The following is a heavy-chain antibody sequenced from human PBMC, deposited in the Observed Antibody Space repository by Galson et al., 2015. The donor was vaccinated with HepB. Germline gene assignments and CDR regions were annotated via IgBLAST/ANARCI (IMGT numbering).Heavy chain of an antibody. J-gene: IGHJ3*02. D-gene: IGHD3-22*01. Sequence: SLRLSCAASGFTFSSYSMNWVRQAPGKGLEWVSYISSSSSTIYYADSVKGRFTISRDNAKNSLYLQMNSLRAEDTAVYYCARDRTPLHITMIEGVADAFDIWGQGTMVTVSS. CDR3: ARDRTPLHITMIEGVADAFDI. V-gene: IGHV3-48*01. CDR1: GFTFSSYS. CDR2: ISSSSSTI.